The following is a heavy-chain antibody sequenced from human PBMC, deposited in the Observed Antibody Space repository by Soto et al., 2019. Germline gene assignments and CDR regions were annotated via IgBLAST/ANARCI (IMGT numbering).Heavy chain of an antibody. CDR1: GGSFIGYY. J-gene: IGHJ6*02. CDR2: INHSGST. Sequence: SETLSLTCAVYGGSFIGYYWSWIRQPPGKGLEWIGEINHSGSTNYNPSLKSRVTISVDTSKNQFSLKLSSVTAADTAVYYCARVFGSGSYEAQYYYYGMDVWGQGTTVTVSS. D-gene: IGHD3-10*01. V-gene: IGHV4-34*01. CDR3: ARVFGSGSYEAQYYYYGMDV.